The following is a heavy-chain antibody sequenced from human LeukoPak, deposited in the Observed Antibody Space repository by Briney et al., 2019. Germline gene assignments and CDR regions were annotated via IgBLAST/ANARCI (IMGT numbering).Heavy chain of an antibody. Sequence: GVLRLSCAVSGFTVSNYYMSWVRQAPGKGLEWVSGISGSGSSTYYADSVKGRFTISRDNSENTLSLQMNSLRADDTAIYYCAKSCNSGNCYYNYWGQGTLVTVSS. D-gene: IGHD2/OR15-2a*01. CDR3: AKSCNSGNCYYNY. CDR1: GFTVSNYY. CDR2: ISGSGSST. V-gene: IGHV3-23*01. J-gene: IGHJ4*02.